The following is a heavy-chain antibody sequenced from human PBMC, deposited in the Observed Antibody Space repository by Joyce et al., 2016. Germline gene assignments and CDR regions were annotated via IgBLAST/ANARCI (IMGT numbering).Heavy chain of an antibody. CDR3: ASHCSGGSCYFGAENYFDN. J-gene: IGHJ4*02. CDR1: GFTFSSYE. V-gene: IGHV3-48*03. D-gene: IGHD2-15*01. CDR2: ISSTGSTK. Sequence: VRLVESGGGLVQPGGSLRLSCAASGFTFSSYEMNWVRQAPGKGLEWGSYISSTGSTKYYAESVKGRFTISRDNVKNSLYLQMNSLRAEDTAVYYCASHCSGGSCYFGAENYFDNWGQGTLVTVSS.